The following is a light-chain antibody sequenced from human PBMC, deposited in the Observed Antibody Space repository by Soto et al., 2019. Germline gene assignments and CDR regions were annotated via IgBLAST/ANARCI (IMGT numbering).Light chain of an antibody. CDR2: AAS. CDR1: QSVSDN. V-gene: IGKV3-15*01. Sequence: ETVMTQSPTTLSVSPGERVTLSCRASQSVSDNLAWYQQKPGQAPRLLIFAASTRATGVPARFSGRGSGTEFTLTISSLQSEDFAVYYCQQYDDWPPWTFGQGTKVEVK. J-gene: IGKJ1*01. CDR3: QQYDDWPPWT.